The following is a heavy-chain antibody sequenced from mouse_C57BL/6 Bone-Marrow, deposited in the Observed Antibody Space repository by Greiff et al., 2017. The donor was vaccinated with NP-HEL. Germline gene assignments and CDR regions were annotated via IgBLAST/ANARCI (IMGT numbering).Heavy chain of an antibody. D-gene: IGHD1-1*01. CDR2: IWWDDDK. CDR1: GFSLSTFGMG. J-gene: IGHJ2*01. CDR3: ARIDRYYGSSYGGDY. V-gene: IGHV8-8*01. Sequence: QVTLKESGPGILQPSQTLSLTCSFSGFSLSTFGMGVGWIRQPSGKGLEWLAHIWWDDDKYYNPALKSRLTISKDTSKNQVFLKIANVDTADTAIYYCARIDRYYGSSYGGDYWGQGTTLTVSS.